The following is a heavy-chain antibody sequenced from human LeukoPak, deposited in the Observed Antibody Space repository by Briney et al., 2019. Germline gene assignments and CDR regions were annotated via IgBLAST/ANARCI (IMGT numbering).Heavy chain of an antibody. CDR3: ARDGEITMVRGVLDY. V-gene: IGHV1-46*01. CDR2: INPSGGST. CDR1: GYTFTNYH. Sequence: ASVKVSCKASGYTFTNYHMNWVRQAPGQGLEWMGIINPSGGSTSYAQKFQGRVTMTRDMSTSTVYMELSSLRSEDTAVYYCARDGEITMVRGVLDYWGQGTLVTVSS. J-gene: IGHJ4*02. D-gene: IGHD3-10*01.